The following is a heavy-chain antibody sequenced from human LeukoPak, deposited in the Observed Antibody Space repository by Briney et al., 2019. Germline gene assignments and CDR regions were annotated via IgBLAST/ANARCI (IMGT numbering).Heavy chain of an antibody. J-gene: IGHJ3*02. D-gene: IGHD3-10*01. Sequence: PGGSLRLSRAASGFTFSSYSMNWVRQAPGKGLEWVSSISSSSSYIYYADSVKGRFTISRDNAKNSLYLQMNSLRAEDTAVYYCATDGSGSKGAFDIWGQGTMVTVSS. V-gene: IGHV3-21*01. CDR3: ATDGSGSKGAFDI. CDR1: GFTFSSYS. CDR2: ISSSSSYI.